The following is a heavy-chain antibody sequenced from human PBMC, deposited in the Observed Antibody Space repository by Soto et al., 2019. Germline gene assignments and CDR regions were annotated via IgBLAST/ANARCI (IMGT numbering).Heavy chain of an antibody. Sequence: GGSLRLSCAASGFTFSNAWMNWVRQAPGKGLEWVGRIKTKSDGATTDYAAPVKGRFTISRDDSRNTLYLQMNSLKAEDTAVYYCTALTETTMALDYWGQGTLVTRLL. V-gene: IGHV3-15*01. CDR1: GFTFSNAW. CDR3: TALTETTMALDY. J-gene: IGHJ4*02. CDR2: IKTKSDGATT. D-gene: IGHD1-7*01.